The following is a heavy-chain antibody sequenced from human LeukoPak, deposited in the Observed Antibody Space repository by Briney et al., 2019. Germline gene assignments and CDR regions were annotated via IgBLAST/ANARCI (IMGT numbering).Heavy chain of an antibody. D-gene: IGHD3-10*01. J-gene: IGHJ4*02. CDR3: ARQMVRGANPYFDY. CDR1: GGSICSSSYC. CDR2: IYYSGST. V-gene: IGHV4-39*01. Sequence: SETLSLTCAVSGGSICSSSYCWGWIRQPPGKGLEWIGSIYYSGSTYCNPSLKSRVTISVDTSKNQFSLKLSSVTAADTAVYYCARQMVRGANPYFDYWGQGTLVTVSS.